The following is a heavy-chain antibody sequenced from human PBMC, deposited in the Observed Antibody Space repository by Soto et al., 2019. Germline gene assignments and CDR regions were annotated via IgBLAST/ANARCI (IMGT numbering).Heavy chain of an antibody. D-gene: IGHD3-22*01. V-gene: IGHV4-34*01. CDR1: GGSFSGYY. Sequence: PSETLSLTCAVYGGSFSGYYWSWIRQPPGKGLEWIGEINHSGSTNYNPSLKSRVTISVDTSKNQFSLKLSSVTAADTAVYYCASLPYYYDSSGPHNWFDPWGQGTLVTVSS. CDR3: ASLPYYYDSSGPHNWFDP. J-gene: IGHJ5*02. CDR2: INHSGST.